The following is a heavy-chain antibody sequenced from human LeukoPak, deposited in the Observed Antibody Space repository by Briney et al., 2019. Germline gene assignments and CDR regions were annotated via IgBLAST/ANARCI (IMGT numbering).Heavy chain of an antibody. V-gene: IGHV4-39*07. Sequence: PSETLSLTCTVSGGSISSSSYYWGWIRQPPGKGLEWIGSTYYSGSTYYNPSLKSRVTISVDTSKNQFSLKLSSVTAADTAVYYCARAGSSGYYSYYFDYWGQGTLVTVSS. CDR1: GGSISSSSYY. CDR3: ARAGSSGYYSYYFDY. CDR2: TYYSGST. J-gene: IGHJ4*02. D-gene: IGHD3-22*01.